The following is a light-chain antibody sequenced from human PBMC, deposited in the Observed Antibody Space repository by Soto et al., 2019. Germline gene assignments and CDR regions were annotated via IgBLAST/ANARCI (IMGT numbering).Light chain of an antibody. CDR3: QSYDSSLSGNSV. Sequence: QSVLTQPPSVSGAPGQRVTISCTGSTSDIGAGFDVHWYQQLPGKAPKLLIYGNTNRPSGVPDPFSGSKSGTSASLAITGLQAEDEADYYCQSYDSSLSGNSVFGTGTKVTVL. CDR2: GNT. J-gene: IGLJ1*01. CDR1: TSDIGAGFD. V-gene: IGLV1-40*01.